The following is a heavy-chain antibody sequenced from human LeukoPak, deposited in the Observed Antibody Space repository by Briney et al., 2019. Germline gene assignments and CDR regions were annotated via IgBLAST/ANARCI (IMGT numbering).Heavy chain of an antibody. D-gene: IGHD6-13*01. CDR1: GGTFSSYA. V-gene: IGHV1-69*05. CDR2: IIPIFGTA. CDR3: ARGYSSSWSRGFDI. J-gene: IGHJ3*02. Sequence: GASVKDSCKASGGTFSSYAISWVRQAPGQGLEWMGGIIPIFGTANYAQKFQGRVTITTDESTSTAYMELSSLRSEDTAVYYCARGYSSSWSRGFDIWGQGTMVTVSS.